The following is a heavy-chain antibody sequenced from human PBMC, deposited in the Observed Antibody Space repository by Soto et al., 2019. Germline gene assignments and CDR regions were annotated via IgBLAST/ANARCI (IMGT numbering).Heavy chain of an antibody. J-gene: IGHJ3*02. CDR1: GYTFTGYY. CDR2: INPNSGGT. Sequence: GASVKVSCKASGYTFTGYYMHWVRQAPGQGLEWMGWINPNSGGTNYAQKFQGWVTMTRDTSISTAYMELSRLRSDDTAVCYCARAFTPAAIVVAFDIWGQGTMVTVSS. D-gene: IGHD2-2*01. CDR3: ARAFTPAAIVVAFDI. V-gene: IGHV1-2*04.